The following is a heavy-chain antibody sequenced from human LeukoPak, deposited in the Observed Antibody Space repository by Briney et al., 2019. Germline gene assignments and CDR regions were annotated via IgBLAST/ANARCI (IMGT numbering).Heavy chain of an antibody. Sequence: ETLSLTCTVSCDSISTSSYYWGWIRQPPGKGLEWIGRIYYSGSTDYNPSLKSRVTISVGTSKNQFSLKLTSVTAADTAVYYCAIHARDSSGYQLPFDIWGQGTVVTVRS. D-gene: IGHD3-22*01. J-gene: IGHJ3*02. V-gene: IGHV4-39*01. CDR2: IYYSGST. CDR1: CDSISTSSYY. CDR3: AIHARDSSGYQLPFDI.